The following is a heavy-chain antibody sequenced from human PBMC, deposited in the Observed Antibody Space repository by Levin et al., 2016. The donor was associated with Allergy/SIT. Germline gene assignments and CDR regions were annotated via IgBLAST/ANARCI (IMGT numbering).Heavy chain of an antibody. CDR1: GFTVSSNY. J-gene: IGHJ6*02. Sequence: GESLKISCAASGFTVSSNYMSWVRQAPGKGLEWVSVIYSGGSTYYADSVKGRFTISRDNSKNTLYLQMNSLRAEDTAVYYCATDSVSSGSRYYYGMDVWGQGTTVTVSS. V-gene: IGHV3-66*01. D-gene: IGHD6-19*01. CDR3: ATDSVSSGSRYYYGMDV. CDR2: IYSGGST.